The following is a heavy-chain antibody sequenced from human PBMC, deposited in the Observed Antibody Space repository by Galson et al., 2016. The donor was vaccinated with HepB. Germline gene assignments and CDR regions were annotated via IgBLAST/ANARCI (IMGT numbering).Heavy chain of an antibody. J-gene: IGHJ4*02. Sequence: SLRLSCAASGFAFSEYDIHWVRQAAGKGLEWVSAMDILGDGHYSDSVKGRFTISRENAKSSLYLHMNSLRAEDTALYYCAVIAVAGGTSDYWGQGTLVTVSS. V-gene: IGHV3-13*01. CDR3: AVIAVAGGTSDY. D-gene: IGHD6-19*01. CDR2: MDILGDG. CDR1: GFAFSEYD.